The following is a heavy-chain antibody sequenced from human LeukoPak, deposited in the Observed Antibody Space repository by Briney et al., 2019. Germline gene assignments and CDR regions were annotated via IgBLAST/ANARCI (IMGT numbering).Heavy chain of an antibody. D-gene: IGHD2-21*02. V-gene: IGHV4-30-4*01. CDR2: IYYSGST. J-gene: IGHJ4*02. CDR1: GGSISSGDYY. Sequence: SQTLSLTCTVSGGSISSGDYYWRWIRQPPGRGLEWIGYIYYSGSTYYNPSLKSRVTISVDTSKNQFSLKLSSVTAADTAVYYCARVVVTECFDYWGQGTLVTVSS. CDR3: ARVVVTECFDY.